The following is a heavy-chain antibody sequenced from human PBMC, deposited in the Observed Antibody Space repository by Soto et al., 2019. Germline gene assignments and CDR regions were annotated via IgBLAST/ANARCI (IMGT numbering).Heavy chain of an antibody. Sequence: VQLLESGGGLVQPGGSLSLSCAASGLTFSSHAMSWVRQAPGKGLEWVSAISSSGGSTYYADSVKGRFTISRDNSKNTLYLQMNSVRAEDTAVYYCAKGGRSSGFFDWGQGTLVPV. CDR1: GLTFSSHA. D-gene: IGHD6-19*01. V-gene: IGHV3-23*01. CDR3: AKGGRSSGFFD. J-gene: IGHJ4*02. CDR2: ISSSGGST.